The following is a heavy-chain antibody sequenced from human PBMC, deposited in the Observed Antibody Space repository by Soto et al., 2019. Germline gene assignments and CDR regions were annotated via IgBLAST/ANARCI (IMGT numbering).Heavy chain of an antibody. CDR1: GYSFTSYW. CDR3: ARHKEQLGYPYYYYYGMDV. V-gene: IGHV5-51*01. Sequence: PGASLKISCKGSGYSFTSYWIGWVRQMPGKGLEWMGIIYPGDSDTRYSPSFQGQVTISADKSISTAYLQWTSLKASDTAMYYCARHKEQLGYPYYYYYGMDVWGQGTTVTVSS. J-gene: IGHJ6*02. D-gene: IGHD6-6*01. CDR2: IYPGDSDT.